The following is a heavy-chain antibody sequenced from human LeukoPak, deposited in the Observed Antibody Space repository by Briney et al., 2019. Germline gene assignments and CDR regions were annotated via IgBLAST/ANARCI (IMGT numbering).Heavy chain of an antibody. V-gene: IGHV4-59*01. D-gene: IGHD6-13*01. CDR1: GGSISSYY. Sequence: SETLSLTCTVSGGSISSYYWSWLRQPPGKGLEWIGYIYYSGSTNYNPSLKSRVTISVDTSKNQFSLKLSSVTAADTAVYYCARAAAGYYYYYMDVWGKGTTVTVTS. J-gene: IGHJ6*03. CDR3: ARAAAGYYYYYMDV. CDR2: IYYSGST.